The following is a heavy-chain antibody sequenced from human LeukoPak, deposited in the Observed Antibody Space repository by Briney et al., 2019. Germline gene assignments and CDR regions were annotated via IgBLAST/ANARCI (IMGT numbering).Heavy chain of an antibody. CDR2: INQDESKK. J-gene: IGHJ4*02. CDR1: GFTFSNDW. CDR3: ARDHAYRAVY. Sequence: GGSLRLSCAASGFTFSNDWMCWVRQAPGKGLEWVANINQDESKKYYADSVKGRFTISRDNAKDSLYLQMSSLTAEATAIYYCARDHAYRAVYWGQGTLVTVSS. D-gene: IGHD2-2*01. V-gene: IGHV3-7*01.